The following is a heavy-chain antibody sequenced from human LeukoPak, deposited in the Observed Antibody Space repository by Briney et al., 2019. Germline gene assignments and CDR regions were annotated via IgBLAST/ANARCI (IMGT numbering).Heavy chain of an antibody. V-gene: IGHV3-9*01. CDR2: ISWNSGSI. Sequence: GGSLRLSCAASGFTFDDYAIHWVRQAPGKGLEWVSGISWNSGSIGYADSVKGRFTISRDNAKNSLYLQMNSLRAEDTALYYCAKDIGPIYCSGGSCYSTVGGMDVWGQGTTVTVSS. D-gene: IGHD2-15*01. J-gene: IGHJ6*02. CDR1: GFTFDDYA. CDR3: AKDIGPIYCSGGSCYSTVGGMDV.